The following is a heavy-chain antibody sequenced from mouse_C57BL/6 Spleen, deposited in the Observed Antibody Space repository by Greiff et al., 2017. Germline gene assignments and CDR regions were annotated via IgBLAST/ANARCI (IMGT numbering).Heavy chain of an antibody. V-gene: IGHV1-55*01. CDR3: AKYYYGSSYNFDY. D-gene: IGHD1-1*01. CDR2: IYPGSGST. CDR1: GYTFTSYW. Sequence: QVQLQQPGAELVKPGASVKMSCKASGYTFTSYWITWVKQRPGQGLEWIGDIYPGSGSTNYNEKFKSKATLTVDTSSSTAYMQLRSLTSEDSAVYYCAKYYYGSSYNFDYWGQGTTLTVSS. J-gene: IGHJ2*01.